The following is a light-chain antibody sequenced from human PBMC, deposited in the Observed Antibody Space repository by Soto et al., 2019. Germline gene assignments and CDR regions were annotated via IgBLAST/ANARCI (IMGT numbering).Light chain of an antibody. V-gene: IGKV1-33*01. J-gene: IGKJ3*01. CDR3: QQYDNLPLT. CDR1: QDITNS. CDR2: DAS. Sequence: DIQMTQSPSSLSASVGDRVTITCQASQDITNSLNWYQQKPGKAHKVLIYDASILETGVPSRFSGSGSGTDFTLTISSLQPEDVATYYCQQYDNLPLTFGPGTTVDIE.